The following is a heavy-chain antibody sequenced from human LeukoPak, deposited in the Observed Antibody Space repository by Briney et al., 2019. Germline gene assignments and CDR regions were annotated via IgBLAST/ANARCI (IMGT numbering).Heavy chain of an antibody. CDR1: GGTFSSYA. V-gene: IGHV1-69*13. D-gene: IGHD6-25*01. CDR3: ATRKIASGPGRLWPQKPEIDY. J-gene: IGHJ4*02. Sequence: GASVKVSCKASGGTFSSYAISWVRQAPGQGLEWMGGIIPIFGTANYAQKFQGRVTITADESTSTAYMELSSLRSEDTAVYYCATRKIASGPGRLWPQKPEIDYWGQGTLVTVSS. CDR2: IIPIFGTA.